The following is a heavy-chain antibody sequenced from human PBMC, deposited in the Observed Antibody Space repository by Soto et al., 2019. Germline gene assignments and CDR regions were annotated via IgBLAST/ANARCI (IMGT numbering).Heavy chain of an antibody. Sequence: PSETLSLTCTVSGGSISSGGYYWSWIRQHPGKGLEWIGYIYYSGSTYYNPSLKSRVTISVDTSKNQFSLKLSSVTAADTAVYYCARDPTYYDILTGHYAYGTDVWGQGTTVTVSS. V-gene: IGHV4-31*03. CDR3: ARDPTYYDILTGHYAYGTDV. CDR2: IYYSGST. D-gene: IGHD3-9*01. J-gene: IGHJ6*02. CDR1: GGSISSGGYY.